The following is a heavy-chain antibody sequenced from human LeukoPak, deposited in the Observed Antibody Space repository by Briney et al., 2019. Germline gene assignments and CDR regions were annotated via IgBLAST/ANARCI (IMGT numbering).Heavy chain of an antibody. CDR1: GFTFSSYG. Sequence: GGSLRLSCAASGFTFSSYGMHWVPQAPGKGLKWVAVISYDGSNKYYADSVKGRFTISRDNSENTLYLQMNSLRTEDAAVYFCARDRIRLTTFGYYYYGMDVWGQGTTVTVSS. V-gene: IGHV3-30*03. CDR2: ISYDGSNK. D-gene: IGHD3-16*01. J-gene: IGHJ6*02. CDR3: ARDRIRLTTFGYYYYGMDV.